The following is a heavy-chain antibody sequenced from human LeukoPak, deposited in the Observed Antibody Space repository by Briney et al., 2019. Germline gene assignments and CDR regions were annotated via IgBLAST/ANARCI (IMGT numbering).Heavy chain of an antibody. D-gene: IGHD3-22*01. V-gene: IGHV3-74*01. J-gene: IGHJ3*02. CDR2: INSDGSST. CDR3: ARVVDSSGYHPDGFDI. Sequence: GSLRLSFAASGFPFSNYWMHWVRQGPGKGLVWVSRINSDGSSTNYADSVRGRFTISRDNAKNTLYLQMNSLRAEYTAVYYCARVVDSSGYHPDGFDIWGQGTMVTVSS. CDR1: GFPFSNYW.